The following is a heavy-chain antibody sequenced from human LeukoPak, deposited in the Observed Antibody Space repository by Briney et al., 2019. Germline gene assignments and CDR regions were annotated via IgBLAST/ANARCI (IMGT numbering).Heavy chain of an antibody. CDR3: ATDRKVGTWDPRFDY. CDR2: INQGGSET. D-gene: IGHD4-23*01. CDR1: GFPFTNYW. Sequence: GGSLRLSCAASGFPFTNYWMIWVRQAPGKRPEWVGNINQGGSETNYVDSVKGRFCISRDNAKTSLYLQMNSLRAEDTAVYYCATDRKVGTWDPRFDYWGQGALVTVSS. J-gene: IGHJ4*02. V-gene: IGHV3-7*01.